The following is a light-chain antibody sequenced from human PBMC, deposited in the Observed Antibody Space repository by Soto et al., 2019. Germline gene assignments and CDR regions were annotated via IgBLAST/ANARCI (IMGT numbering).Light chain of an antibody. CDR2: DAS. J-gene: IGKJ4*01. CDR3: QQRSNWPPT. Sequence: EIVLTQAPATLSLSPGERVTVSCRASQSISNYLIWYQQKLGQAPRLLIYDASHRATGTPARFSGSGSGTDFTLAISSLEPEDFAVYYCQQRSNWPPTFGGGTKVEIK. CDR1: QSISNY. V-gene: IGKV3-11*01.